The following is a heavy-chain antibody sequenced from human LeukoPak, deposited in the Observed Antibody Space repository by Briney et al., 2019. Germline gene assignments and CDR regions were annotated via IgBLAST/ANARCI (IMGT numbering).Heavy chain of an antibody. CDR3: AKVGTPQWPATSYYFDY. CDR2: ISGSGGST. CDR1: GFTFSSYA. Sequence: GGSLRLSCAASGFTFSSYAMSWVRQAPGKGLEWVSAISGSGGSTYYADSVKGRFTISRDNSKNTLYLQMNSLRAEDTAVYYCAKVGTPQWPATSYYFDYWGQGTLVTVSS. J-gene: IGHJ4*02. V-gene: IGHV3-23*01. D-gene: IGHD6-19*01.